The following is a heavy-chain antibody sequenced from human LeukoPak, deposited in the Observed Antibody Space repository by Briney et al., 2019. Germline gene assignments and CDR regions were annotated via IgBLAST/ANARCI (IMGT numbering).Heavy chain of an antibody. V-gene: IGHV3-72*01. J-gene: IGHJ4*02. CDR1: GFSFSDHY. D-gene: IGHD2-2*01. CDR3: ARVAEVVPAAMDY. CDR2: IRKKANSYTT. Sequence: GGSLRLSCAASGFSFSDHYMDWVRQAPGKGLEWVGRIRKKANSYTTEYAASVKGRFTVSRDDSRNSLYLLMNGLKTEDTAVYYCARVAEVVPAAMDYWGQGTLVTVSS.